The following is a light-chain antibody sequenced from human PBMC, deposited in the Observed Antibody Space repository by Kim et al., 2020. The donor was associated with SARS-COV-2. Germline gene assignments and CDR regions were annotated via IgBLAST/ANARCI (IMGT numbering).Light chain of an antibody. J-gene: IGKJ5*01. CDR3: QQYYTTPIT. V-gene: IGKV4-1*01. Sequence: ANITCKSSQSVLSSSNNQNYLGWHQQKPGQPPRLLIYGASSRKSGVPDRFGGSVSGTDFTLTISSLQAEDVAVYYCQQYYTTPITFGQGTRLEIK. CDR1: QSVLSSSNNQNY. CDR2: GAS.